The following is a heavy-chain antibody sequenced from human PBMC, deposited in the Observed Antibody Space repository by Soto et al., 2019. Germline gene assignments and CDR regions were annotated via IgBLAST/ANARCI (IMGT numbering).Heavy chain of an antibody. Sequence: SVKVSCKASGGTFSSYTISWVRQAPGQGLEWMGRIIPILGIANYAQKFQGRVTITADKSTSTAYMELSSLRSEDTAVYYCARFFRLDAFGIWGQGTMVTVSS. CDR1: GGTFSSYT. CDR2: IIPILGIA. J-gene: IGHJ3*02. D-gene: IGHD6-25*01. V-gene: IGHV1-69*02. CDR3: ARFFRLDAFGI.